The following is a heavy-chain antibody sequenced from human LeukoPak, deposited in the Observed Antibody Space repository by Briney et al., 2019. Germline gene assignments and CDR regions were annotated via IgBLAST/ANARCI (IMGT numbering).Heavy chain of an antibody. CDR1: GYTFTGYY. D-gene: IGHD3-10*01. Sequence: ASVKVSCKASGYTFTGYYMHWVRQAPGQGLEWMGWINPNSGGTNYAQKFQGRVTMTRDTSISTAYMEPSRLRSDDTAVYYCARDRDHITMVRGVIVHYYYGMDVWGQGTTVTVSS. CDR3: ARDRDHITMVRGVIVHYYYGMDV. V-gene: IGHV1-2*02. J-gene: IGHJ6*02. CDR2: INPNSGGT.